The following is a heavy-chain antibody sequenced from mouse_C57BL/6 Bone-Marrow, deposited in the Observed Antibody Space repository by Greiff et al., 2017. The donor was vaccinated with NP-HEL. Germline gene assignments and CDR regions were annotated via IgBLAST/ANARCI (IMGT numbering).Heavy chain of an antibody. CDR2: IDPSDSYT. CDR1: GYTFTSYW. CDR3: ARLLVYAMDY. J-gene: IGHJ4*01. Sequence: VKLMESGAELVMPGASVKLSCKASGYTFTSYWMHWVKQRPGQGLEWIGEIDPSDSYTNYNQKFKGKSTLTVDKSSSTAYMQLSSLTSEDSAVYYCARLLVYAMDYWGQGTSVTVSS. V-gene: IGHV1-69*01.